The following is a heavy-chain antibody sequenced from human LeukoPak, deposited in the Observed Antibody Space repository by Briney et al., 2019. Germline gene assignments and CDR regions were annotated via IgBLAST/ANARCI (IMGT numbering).Heavy chain of an antibody. J-gene: IGHJ4*02. D-gene: IGHD1-7*01. CDR3: LTVRKYLRVGWNSNFDY. CDR2: ISGRAGTT. CDR1: GFTLSSYA. Sequence: PGGSLRLSCVASGFTLSSYAVSWVRQAPGKGLQWVSAISGRAGTTHYADSVKGRFTISRDNSKNTLYLQMNSLRAEDTAVYYCLTVRKYLRVGWNSNFDYWGQGTLVTVSS. V-gene: IGHV3-23*01.